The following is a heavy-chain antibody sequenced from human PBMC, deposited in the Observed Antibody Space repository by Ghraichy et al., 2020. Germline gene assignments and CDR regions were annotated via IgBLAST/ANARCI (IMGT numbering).Heavy chain of an antibody. Sequence: SETLSLTCTVSGGSTGSYYWSWIRQPAGKGLEWIGRVYTSGGTNYNPSLKSRVTMSVDTSKNQFSLKLSSVTAADTAVYYCARGKFDGGYYYGMDVWGQGTTVTVSS. CDR2: VYTSGGT. V-gene: IGHV4-4*07. CDR1: GGSTGSYY. J-gene: IGHJ6*02. D-gene: IGHD3-9*01. CDR3: ARGKFDGGYYYGMDV.